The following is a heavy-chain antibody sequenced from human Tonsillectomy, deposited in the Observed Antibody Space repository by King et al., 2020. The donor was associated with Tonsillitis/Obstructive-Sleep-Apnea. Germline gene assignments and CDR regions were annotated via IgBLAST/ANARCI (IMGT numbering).Heavy chain of an antibody. CDR3: AKDDRYYYGSGSYYEGFDY. CDR2: IRGSGGST. CDR1: VFTFSSYA. V-gene: IGHV3-23*04. Sequence: VQLVESGGGLVQPGGSLRLSCAASVFTFSSYAMSWVRQAPWKGLEWVSAIRGSGGSTYYADSVKGRFTISRDNSKNTLYLQMNSLRAEDTAVYYCAKDDRYYYGSGSYYEGFDYWGQGTLVTVSS. J-gene: IGHJ4*02. D-gene: IGHD3-10*01.